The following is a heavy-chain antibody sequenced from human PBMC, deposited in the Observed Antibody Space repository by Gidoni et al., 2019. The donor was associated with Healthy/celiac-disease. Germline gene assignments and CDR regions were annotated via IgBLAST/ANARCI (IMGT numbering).Heavy chain of an antibody. CDR2: IRSSGSTI. V-gene: IGHV3-48*03. D-gene: IGHD5-18*01. Sequence: EVQLVESGGGLVQPGGSLRLSCAASGFPFSRSDMNWVRQAPGKGLEWVSYIRSSGSTIYYADSVKGRFTISRDNAKNSLYLQMNSLRAEDTAFYYCARDRGEELDTAMVAHYYCMDVWGQGTTVTVSS. CDR3: ARDRGEELDTAMVAHYYCMDV. J-gene: IGHJ6*02. CDR1: GFPFSRSD.